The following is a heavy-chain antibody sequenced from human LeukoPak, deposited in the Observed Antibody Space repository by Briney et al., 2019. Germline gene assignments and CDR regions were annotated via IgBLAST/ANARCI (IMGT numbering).Heavy chain of an antibody. CDR1: GGSISSYY. D-gene: IGHD3-22*01. Sequence: PSETLSLTCTVSGGSISSYYWSWIRQPPGKGLEWIGYIDYSGSTYYNPSLRSRVTISVDTSKNQFSLTLSSVTAANTAVYYCARSSEGRYYYDSSGFSYYYYYMDVWGKGTTVTISS. J-gene: IGHJ6*03. V-gene: IGHV4-59*01. CDR2: IDYSGST. CDR3: ARSSEGRYYYDSSGFSYYYYYMDV.